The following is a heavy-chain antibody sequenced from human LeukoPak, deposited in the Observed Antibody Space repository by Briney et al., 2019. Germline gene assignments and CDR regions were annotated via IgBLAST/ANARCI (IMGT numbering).Heavy chain of an antibody. V-gene: IGHV1-3*01. CDR1: GYTFTSYA. CDR2: INAGNGNT. Sequence: GASVKVSCKASGYTFTSYAMHWGRQAPGQRLEWMGWINAGNGNTKYSQKFQGRVTITRDTAAGTGYMELSSLRSEDTAVYYCARDSLPTYYYGSGSYYGYFQHWGQGTLVTVSS. J-gene: IGHJ1*01. D-gene: IGHD3-10*01. CDR3: ARDSLPTYYYGSGSYYGYFQH.